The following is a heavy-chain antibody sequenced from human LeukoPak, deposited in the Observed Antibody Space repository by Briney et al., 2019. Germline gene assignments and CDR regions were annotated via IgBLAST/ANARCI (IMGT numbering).Heavy chain of an antibody. CDR2: IKEDGSET. D-gene: IGHD6-19*01. CDR3: ATWNSDWEFDY. V-gene: IGHV3-7*05. CDR1: GFTFSNYW. J-gene: IGHJ4*02. Sequence: GGSLRLSCAATGFTFSNYWMTWVRLAPGKGLQWVAHIKEDGSETYYVDSVEGRFTISRDNAKTSLYLEMNSLRAEDTAVYYCATWNSDWEFDYWGQGTQVSVPS.